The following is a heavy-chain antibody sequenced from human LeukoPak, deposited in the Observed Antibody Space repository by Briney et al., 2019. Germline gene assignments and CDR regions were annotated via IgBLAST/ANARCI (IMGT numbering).Heavy chain of an antibody. V-gene: IGHV4-59*12. D-gene: IGHD4-17*01. CDR1: GGSISSYY. J-gene: IGHJ4*02. CDR3: ARDPDGDYDFDY. CDR2: IYYSGST. Sequence: PSETLSLTCTVSGGSISSYYWSWIRQAPGKGLEWIGNIYYSGSTNYNPSLKSRVTVSVDTSKNQFSLKLSSVTAADTAVYYCARDPDGDYDFDYWGQGTLVTVSS.